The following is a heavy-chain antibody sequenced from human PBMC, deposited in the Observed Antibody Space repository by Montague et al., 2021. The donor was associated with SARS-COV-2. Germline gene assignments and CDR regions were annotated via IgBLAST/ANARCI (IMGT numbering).Heavy chain of an antibody. Sequence: SETLSLTCTVSGGSISSSNYYWDWIRQPPGKGLEWIGSIYDSGSTYYNPSLKSRVTISVDTSKNQFSLKLSSVTAADTAVYYCARHPPWIQLWFPVFDYWGQGTLVTVSS. J-gene: IGHJ4*02. D-gene: IGHD5-18*01. CDR2: IYDSGST. V-gene: IGHV4-39*01. CDR3: ARHPPWIQLWFPVFDY. CDR1: GGSISSSNYY.